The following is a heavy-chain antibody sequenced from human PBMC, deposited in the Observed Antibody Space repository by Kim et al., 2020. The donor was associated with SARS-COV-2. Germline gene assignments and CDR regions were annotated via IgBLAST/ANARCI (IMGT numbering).Heavy chain of an antibody. CDR3: ARSPTSYYYGSGPDY. CDR2: ISGSGGST. CDR1: GFTFSSYA. Sequence: GGSLRLSCAASGFTFSSYAMSWVRQAPGKGLEWVSAISGSGGSTYYADPVKGRFTISRDNSKNTLYLQMNSLSAEDTAVYYCARSPTSYYYGSGPDYWGQGTLVTVSS. D-gene: IGHD3-10*01. J-gene: IGHJ4*02. V-gene: IGHV3-23*01.